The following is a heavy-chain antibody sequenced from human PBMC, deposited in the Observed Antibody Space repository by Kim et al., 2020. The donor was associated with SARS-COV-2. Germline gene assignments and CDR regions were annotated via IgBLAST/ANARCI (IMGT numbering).Heavy chain of an antibody. CDR2: ICGSGGTT. CDR1: GFTFSSYA. Sequence: GGSLRLSCAASGFTFSSYAMSWVRQAPGKGLEWVSAICGSGGTTYDAASVKGRITITSDTYKNTLYLQINSRRADAAAVYYCAKETITVSCFDYWD. D-gene: IGHD5-12*01. CDR3: AKETITVSCFDY. J-gene: IGHJ4*01. V-gene: IGHV3-23*01.